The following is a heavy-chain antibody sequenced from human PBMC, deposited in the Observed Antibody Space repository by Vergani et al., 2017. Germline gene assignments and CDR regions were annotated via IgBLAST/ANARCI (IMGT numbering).Heavy chain of an antibody. CDR3: AKKGGSLYYYGVDV. V-gene: IGHV3-30*02. CDR2: IRYDGSNL. Sequence: QEQLLQSGGGVVQPGGSLRLSCIGSGYTFGHFDMHWVRQAPGKGLAWVAFIRYDGSNLQYIDSVKGRFTISRDNSKDTLFLQMNGLRPEDTGTYFCAKKGGSLYYYGVDVWGQGTTITVSS. D-gene: IGHD1-26*01. J-gene: IGHJ6*02. CDR1: GYTFGHFD.